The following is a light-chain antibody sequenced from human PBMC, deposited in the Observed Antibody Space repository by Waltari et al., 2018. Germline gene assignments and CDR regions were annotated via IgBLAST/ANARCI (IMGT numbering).Light chain of an antibody. CDR2: YVS. CDR3: CSYAGSYTLRV. Sequence: QSALTQPRSVSGSPGQSVTISCTGTSSAVGGSHYFPWYQKHPGKAPKLMIYYVSKRPSGVPDRFSGSKSGNTASLTISGLQAEDEADYYCCSYAGSYTLRVFGGGTKLTVL. V-gene: IGLV2-11*01. J-gene: IGLJ3*02. CDR1: SSAVGGSHY.